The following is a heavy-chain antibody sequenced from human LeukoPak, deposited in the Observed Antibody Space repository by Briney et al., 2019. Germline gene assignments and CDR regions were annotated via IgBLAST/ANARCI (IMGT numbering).Heavy chain of an antibody. CDR3: ARPFGSSSYGMDV. CDR1: GGSISSSSYY. J-gene: IGHJ6*02. Sequence: PSETLSLTCTVSGGSISSSSYYWGWIRQPPGKGLEWIGSIYYGGSTYYNPSLKSRVTISVDTSKNQFSLKLSSVTAADTAVYYCARPFGSSSYGMDVWGQGTTVTVSS. D-gene: IGHD3-3*01. V-gene: IGHV4-39*01. CDR2: IYYGGST.